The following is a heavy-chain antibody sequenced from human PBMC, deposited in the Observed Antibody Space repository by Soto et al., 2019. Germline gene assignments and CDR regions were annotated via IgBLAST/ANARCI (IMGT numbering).Heavy chain of an antibody. J-gene: IGHJ5*02. Sequence: QLQLQESGPGLVKPSETLSLTCTVSGGSISNRSHYWGWIRQPPGKGLEWIGSIYYSGSTYYNPSHESRVSISVDTSKNQFSLKLSSVTAADTAVYYCARHDYYGSGSYSWGQGNLVSVSS. CDR3: ARHDYYGSGSYS. V-gene: IGHV4-39*01. D-gene: IGHD3-10*01. CDR2: IYYSGST. CDR1: GGSISNRSHY.